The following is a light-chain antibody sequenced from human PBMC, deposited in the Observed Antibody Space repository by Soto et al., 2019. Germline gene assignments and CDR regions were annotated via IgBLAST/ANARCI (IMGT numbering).Light chain of an antibody. CDR3: QSYDSSLNRV. V-gene: IGLV1-40*01. J-gene: IGLJ1*01. CDR1: SSNIGANYD. Sequence: QSVLSQPPSVSGAPGQRITISCTGSSSNIGANYDVHWYRQVPGTAPKLLMSGDNNRPSGVADGFSGSKSGTSASLAITRLQAEDDADYYCQSYDSSLNRVFGTGTKVTVL. CDR2: GDN.